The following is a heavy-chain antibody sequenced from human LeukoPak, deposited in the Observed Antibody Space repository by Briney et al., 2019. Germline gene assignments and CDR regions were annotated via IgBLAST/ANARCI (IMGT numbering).Heavy chain of an antibody. J-gene: IGHJ4*02. CDR3: ARDKSYGDSSDY. CDR1: GFTFSNYW. V-gene: IGHV3-7*01. Sequence: GGSLRLSCAASGFTFSNYWMSSVRQAPGKGLEWVANINQAGSEKYYVGSVKGRFTISRDNARNSLYLQMNSLRAEDTAVYYCARDKSYGDSSDYWGQGTLVTVSS. D-gene: IGHD4-17*01. CDR2: INQAGSEK.